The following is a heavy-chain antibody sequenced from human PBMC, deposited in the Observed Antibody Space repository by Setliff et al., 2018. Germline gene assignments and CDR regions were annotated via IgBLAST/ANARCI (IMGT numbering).Heavy chain of an antibody. J-gene: IGHJ4*01. CDR3: ASTIAAAGTAADY. CDR1: GGSISSSSYY. CDR2: IYHSGST. Sequence: SETLSLTCTVSGGSISSSSYYWGWIRQPPGKGLEWIGSIYHSGSTYYNPSLKSRVTISVDTSKNQFSLKLSSVTAADTAVYYCASTIAAAGTAADYWGHGTLVTVSS. D-gene: IGHD6-13*01. V-gene: IGHV4-39*01.